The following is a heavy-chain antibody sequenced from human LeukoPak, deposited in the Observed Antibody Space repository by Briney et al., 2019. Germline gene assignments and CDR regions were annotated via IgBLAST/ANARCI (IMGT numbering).Heavy chain of an antibody. CDR2: IWYDGSNK. CDR1: GFTFSSYG. J-gene: IGHJ4*01. Sequence: PGGSLRLSCVASGFTFSSYGMHWVRQAPGKGLEWVAFIWYDGSNKYYADSVKGRFTISRDNSKNTLSQQMTSPRPDNTALYYRAKTYSYGYDDWGHRTPVTVSP. V-gene: IGHV3-30*02. CDR3: AKTYSYGYDD. D-gene: IGHD5-18*01.